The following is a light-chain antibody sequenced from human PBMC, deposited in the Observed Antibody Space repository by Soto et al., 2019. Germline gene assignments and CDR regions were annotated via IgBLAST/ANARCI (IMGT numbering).Light chain of an antibody. J-gene: IGKJ1*01. CDR1: QSVGSY. CDR3: QKRSNWPPTWT. Sequence: EVVLTQSPATLSLSPGERATLSCRASQSVGSYLAWYQHKPGQPPRLLIYDASNRDTGIPARFSGSGYGTDFTLTISSLEPEDFAVYYCQKRSNWPPTWTFGQGNKVEIK. CDR2: DAS. V-gene: IGKV3-11*01.